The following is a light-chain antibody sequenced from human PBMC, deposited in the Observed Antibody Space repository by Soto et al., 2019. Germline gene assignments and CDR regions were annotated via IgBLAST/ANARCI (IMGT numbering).Light chain of an antibody. Sequence: QSALTQPASVSGSPGQSIAISCTGTSGDVGGYNYVSWYQQYPGKAPKLMIYDVDTRPSGVSNRFSGSKSGNTASLTISGLQPDDEADYYCSSYTNSNTLVFGSGTKVTVL. CDR3: SSYTNSNTLV. V-gene: IGLV2-14*01. J-gene: IGLJ1*01. CDR1: SGDVGGYNY. CDR2: DVD.